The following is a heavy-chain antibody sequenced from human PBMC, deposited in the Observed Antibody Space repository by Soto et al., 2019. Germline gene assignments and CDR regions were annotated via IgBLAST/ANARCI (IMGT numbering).Heavy chain of an antibody. V-gene: IGHV4-59*01. J-gene: IGHJ6*02. CDR2: IYYSGST. CDR3: ARVNFSSYYYYGMDV. D-gene: IGHD3-3*01. CDR1: GGSISSYY. Sequence: PSETRSLTCTVSGGSISSYYWSWIRQPPGKGLEWIGYIYYSGSTNYNPSLKSRVTISVDTSKNQFSLKLSSVTAADTAVYYCARVNFSSYYYYGMDVWGQGTTVTVAS.